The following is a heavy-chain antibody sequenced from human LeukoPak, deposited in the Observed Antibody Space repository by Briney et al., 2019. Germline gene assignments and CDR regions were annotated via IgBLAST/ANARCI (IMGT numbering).Heavy chain of an antibody. J-gene: IGHJ4*02. Sequence: GESLQISCQGSGYSFTSYWIGWVRQMPGKGLEWMGIIYPGDSDTRYSPSFQGQVTISADKSISTAYLQWSSLKASDTAMYYCVSGDCSSTSCSIDYWGQGTLVTVSS. CDR3: VSGDCSSTSCSIDY. V-gene: IGHV5-51*01. CDR2: IYPGDSDT. CDR1: GYSFTSYW. D-gene: IGHD2-2*01.